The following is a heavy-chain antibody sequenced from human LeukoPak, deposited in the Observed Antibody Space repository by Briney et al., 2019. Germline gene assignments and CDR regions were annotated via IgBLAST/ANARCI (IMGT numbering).Heavy chain of an antibody. CDR3: ARGDPHADL. CDR2: ITISGHTK. CDR1: VLELNTYQ. J-gene: IGHJ5*02. Sequence: GGSLRLSCAASVLELNTYQMNWVRQAPGKGLEWIATITISGHTKNYADSVKGRFTISRDNAGTSLYLQMNSLRVEDTGVYYCARGDPHADLWGEGTLVSVSS. V-gene: IGHV3-48*03.